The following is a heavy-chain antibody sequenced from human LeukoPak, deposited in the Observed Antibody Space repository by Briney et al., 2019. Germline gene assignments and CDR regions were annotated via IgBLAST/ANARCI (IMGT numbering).Heavy chain of an antibody. CDR2: IYTSGST. J-gene: IGHJ4*02. CDR3: ARARSYHESFDY. D-gene: IGHD3-10*01. V-gene: IGHV4-59*10. Sequence: SETLSLTCAVYGGSFSGYYWSWIRQPPGKGLEWIGRIYTSGSTNYNPSLKSRVTISVDTSKNQFSLKLSSVTAADTAVYYCARARSYHESFDYWGQGTLVTVSS. CDR1: GGSFSGYY.